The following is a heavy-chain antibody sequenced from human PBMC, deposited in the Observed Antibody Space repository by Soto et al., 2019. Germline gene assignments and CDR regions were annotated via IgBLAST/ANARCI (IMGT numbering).Heavy chain of an antibody. Sequence: QVQLQESGPGLVKPSQTLSLTCTVSGGSISSGGYYWSWIRQHPGKGLEWIGYIYYSGSTYYNPSLKSRVTISVDTSKNQFSLKLSSVTAADTAVYYCASEKYSSPPAQYNWFDPWGQGTLVTVSS. D-gene: IGHD6-6*01. CDR3: ASEKYSSPPAQYNWFDP. CDR2: IYYSGST. V-gene: IGHV4-31*03. J-gene: IGHJ5*02. CDR1: GGSISSGGYY.